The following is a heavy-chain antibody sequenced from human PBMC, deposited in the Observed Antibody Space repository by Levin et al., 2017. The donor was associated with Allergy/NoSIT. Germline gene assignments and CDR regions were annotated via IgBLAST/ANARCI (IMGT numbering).Heavy chain of an antibody. CDR1: GFTFDDYA. J-gene: IGHJ3*02. V-gene: IGHV3-9*01. CDR2: ISANSGTI. CDR3: TRAHRYSYGFTDAFDI. Sequence: SLKISCAASGFTFDDYALHWVRQAPGKGLEWVSGISANSGTIAYADSVKGRFTISRDSAKKSLYVQMNSLRVEDTALYFCTRAHRYSYGFTDAFDIWGQGTMVTVSS. D-gene: IGHD5-18*01.